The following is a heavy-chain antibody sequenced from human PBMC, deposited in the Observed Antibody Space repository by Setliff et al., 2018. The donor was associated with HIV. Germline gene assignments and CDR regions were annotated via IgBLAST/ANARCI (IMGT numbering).Heavy chain of an antibody. CDR3: TRHPLRPGIAGYFYFVDV. D-gene: IGHD3-9*01. J-gene: IGHJ6*03. Sequence: PGESLTISCQASGYSFTNYWIGWVRQMPGKGLEWVAIIFPRDSETRYSPSFEGQVTISVDRSLNTVYLQWSRLRASDSAIYYCTRHPLRPGIAGYFYFVDVWGTGTTVTVSS. V-gene: IGHV5-51*01. CDR2: IFPRDSET. CDR1: GYSFTNYW.